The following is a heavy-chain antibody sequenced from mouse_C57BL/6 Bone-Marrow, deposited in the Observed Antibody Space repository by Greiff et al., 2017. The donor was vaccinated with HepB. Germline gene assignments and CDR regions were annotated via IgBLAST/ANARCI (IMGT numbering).Heavy chain of an antibody. CDR2: IYPRSGNT. D-gene: IGHD3-2*01. V-gene: IGHV1-81*01. CDR1: GYTFTSYG. J-gene: IGHJ3*01. Sequence: QVQLKESGAELARPGASVKLSCKASGYTFTSYGISWVKQRTGQGLEWIGEIYPRSGNTYYNEKFKGKATLTADKSSSTAYMELRSLTSEDSAVYFCARDRDLAWFAYWGQGTLVTVSA. CDR3: ARDRDLAWFAY.